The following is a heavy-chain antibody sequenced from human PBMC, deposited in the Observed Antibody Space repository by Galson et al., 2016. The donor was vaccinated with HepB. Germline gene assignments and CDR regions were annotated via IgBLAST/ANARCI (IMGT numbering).Heavy chain of an antibody. V-gene: IGHV3-23*03. Sequence: SLRLSCAASGFTFDSYAMVWFRRAPGKGLEWISIIYSGGRTYYADSVKGRFTISRDNSKNTLFLQMNSLRAEDTAVYYCARDDSKYINGWYDAFDFWGQGTMVTVSS. J-gene: IGHJ3*01. CDR2: IYSGGRT. CDR1: GFTFDSYA. D-gene: IGHD6-19*01. CDR3: ARDDSKYINGWYDAFDF.